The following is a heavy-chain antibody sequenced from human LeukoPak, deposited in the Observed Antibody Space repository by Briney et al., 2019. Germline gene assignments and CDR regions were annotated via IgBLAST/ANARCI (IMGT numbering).Heavy chain of an antibody. D-gene: IGHD2-15*01. CDR1: GSTFSSYA. J-gene: IGHJ1*01. V-gene: IGHV3-23*01. Sequence: PGGSLRLSCAASGSTFSSYAMSWVRQAPGKGLEWVSAISGSGGSTYYADSVKGRFTISRDNSKNTLYLQMNSLRAEDTAVYYRAKDHSIVVVVAASEYFQHWGQGTLVTVSS. CDR2: ISGSGGST. CDR3: AKDHSIVVVVAASEYFQH.